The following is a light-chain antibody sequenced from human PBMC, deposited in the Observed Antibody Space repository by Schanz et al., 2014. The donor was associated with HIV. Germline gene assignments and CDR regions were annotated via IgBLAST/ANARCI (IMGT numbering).Light chain of an antibody. CDR2: ENS. CDR1: SSNIGAGYD. V-gene: IGLV1-40*01. CDR3: CSYAGSYTSWV. J-gene: IGLJ3*02. Sequence: QSVLTQPPSVSGAPGQRVTISCTGSSSNIGAGYDVHWYQQLPGTAPKLLIYENSNRPSGVPDRFSGSKSGTSASLAIIGLQAEDEADYYCCSYAGSYTSWVFGGGTKLTVL.